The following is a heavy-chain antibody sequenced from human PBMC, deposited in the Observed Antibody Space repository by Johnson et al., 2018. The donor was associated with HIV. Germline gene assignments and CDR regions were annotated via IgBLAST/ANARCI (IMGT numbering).Heavy chain of an antibody. Sequence: QVQLVESGGGVVQPGGSLRLSCAASGFTFSSYGMHWVRQAPGKGLEWVAFIRYDGSNKYYADSVKGRFTISRDNSKNTLYLQMNSLRAEDTAVYYCANIAVASYAFDIWGQGTMVTVSS. CDR3: ANIAVASYAFDI. V-gene: IGHV3-30*02. CDR1: GFTFSSYG. J-gene: IGHJ3*02. CDR2: IRYDGSNK. D-gene: IGHD6-19*01.